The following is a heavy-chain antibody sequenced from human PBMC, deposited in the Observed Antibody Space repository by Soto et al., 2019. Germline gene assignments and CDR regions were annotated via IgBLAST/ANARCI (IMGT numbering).Heavy chain of an antibody. J-gene: IGHJ3*02. D-gene: IGHD3-9*01. CDR1: GDTFTSYG. CDR3: ARDDPILTGYYAFDI. V-gene: IGHV1-18*01. Sequence: ASVKVSCKASGDTFTSYGISWVRQAPGQGLEWMGWISAYNGNTNYAQKLQGRVTMTTDTSTSTAYMELRSLRSDDTAVYYCARDDPILTGYYAFDIWGQGTMVTVSS. CDR2: ISAYNGNT.